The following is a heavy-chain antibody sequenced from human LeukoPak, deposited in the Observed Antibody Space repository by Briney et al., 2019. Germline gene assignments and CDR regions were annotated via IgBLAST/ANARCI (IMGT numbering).Heavy chain of an antibody. V-gene: IGHV3-48*02. Sequence: GGSLRLSCAASGFTFSSYSMNWVRQAPGKGLEWVSYISSSSTIYYADSVKGRFTISRDNAKNSLYLQMNSLRDEDTAVYYCARNNPYSSSSGAFDIWGQGTMVTVSS. CDR1: GFTFSSYS. CDR3: ARNNPYSSSSGAFDI. J-gene: IGHJ3*02. D-gene: IGHD6-13*01. CDR2: ISSSSTI.